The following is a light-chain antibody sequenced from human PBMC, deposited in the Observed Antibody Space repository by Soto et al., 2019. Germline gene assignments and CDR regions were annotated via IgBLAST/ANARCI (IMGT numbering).Light chain of an antibody. CDR3: QQYGGSFLT. CDR2: SAS. Sequence: EIVLTQSPGTLSLSPGERATLFCRASQSVDSTYLAWYQQKPGQAPRLLIYSASSRATGVPDRFSGRGSGTDFTLTISRLEPEDFAVYYCQQYGGSFLTFGQGTRLEMK. CDR1: QSVDSTY. V-gene: IGKV3-20*01. J-gene: IGKJ5*01.